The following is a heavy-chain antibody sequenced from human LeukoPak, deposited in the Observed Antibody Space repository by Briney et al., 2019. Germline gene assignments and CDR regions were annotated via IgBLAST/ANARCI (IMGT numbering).Heavy chain of an antibody. D-gene: IGHD6-19*01. V-gene: IGHV3-23*01. J-gene: IGHJ4*02. Sequence: GGSLRLSCAASGFTFSSYAMSWVRQAPGKGLEWVSAISGSGGSTYYADSVKGRFTISRDNSKNTLYLQMNSLRAEDTAVYYCAKTRKVGSGWGYYFEYWGQGTLVTVSS. CDR2: ISGSGGST. CDR1: GFTFSSYA. CDR3: AKTRKVGSGWGYYFEY.